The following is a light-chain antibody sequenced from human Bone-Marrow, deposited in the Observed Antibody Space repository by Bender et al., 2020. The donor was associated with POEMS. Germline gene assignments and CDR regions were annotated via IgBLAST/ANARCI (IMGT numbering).Light chain of an antibody. J-gene: IGLJ2*01. Sequence: QSALTQPASVSGSPGQSITISCTGTSSDVGGYNYVSWYQHHPGKAPKLLIYDVSNRPSGVSNRFSGSKSGKTASLTISWLQAEDGAASYASEYTKPSTLVFGGGTKLTVL. CDR2: DVS. CDR3: SEYTKPSTLV. CDR1: SSDVGGYNY. V-gene: IGLV2-14*03.